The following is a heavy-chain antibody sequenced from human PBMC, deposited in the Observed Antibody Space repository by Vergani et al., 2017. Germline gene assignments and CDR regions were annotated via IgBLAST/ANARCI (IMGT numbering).Heavy chain of an antibody. V-gene: IGHV3-13*01. Sequence: EVQLLESGGGLVQPGGSLRLSCAASGFTFSSYDMHWVRQATGKGLEWVSAIGTAGDTYYPGSVKGRFTISRENAKNSLYLQMNSLRAGDTAVYYCARGVIVGATPYYYYGMDVWGQGP. CDR2: IGTAGDT. CDR1: GFTFSSYD. D-gene: IGHD1-26*01. CDR3: ARGVIVGATPYYYYGMDV. J-gene: IGHJ6*02.